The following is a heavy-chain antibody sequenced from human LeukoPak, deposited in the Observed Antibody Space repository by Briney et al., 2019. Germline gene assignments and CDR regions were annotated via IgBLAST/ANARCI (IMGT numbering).Heavy chain of an antibody. J-gene: IGHJ4*02. CDR1: GFTFSSYA. D-gene: IGHD3-9*01. Sequence: GGSLRLSCAASGFTFSSYAMSWVRQAPGKGLEWVSAISGSGGSTYYADSVKGRFTISRDNSQNTLYLQMTSLRAEDTAVYYCAKTSYDILTGPAGARRYYFDDWGQGTLVTVSS. CDR3: AKTSYDILTGPAGARRYYFDD. V-gene: IGHV3-23*01. CDR2: ISGSGGST.